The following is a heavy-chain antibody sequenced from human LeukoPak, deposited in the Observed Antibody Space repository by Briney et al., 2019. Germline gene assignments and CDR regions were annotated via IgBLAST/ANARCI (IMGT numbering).Heavy chain of an antibody. CDR2: IGIDSGNT. Sequence: CISYIGIDSGNTNYADSVKGRFTISGDKAKNSLYLQMNSLRVEDTAVYYCARDYKYAFDNWGQGTLVTVSS. CDR3: ARDYKYAFDN. D-gene: IGHD5-24*01. J-gene: IGHJ4*02. V-gene: IGHV3-11*06.